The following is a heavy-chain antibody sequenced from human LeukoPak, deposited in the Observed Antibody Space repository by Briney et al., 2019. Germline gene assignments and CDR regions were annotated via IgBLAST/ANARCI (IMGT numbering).Heavy chain of an antibody. D-gene: IGHD4-17*01. J-gene: IGHJ4*02. CDR1: GFTFSSYS. V-gene: IGHV3-48*04. Sequence: PGRSLRLSCAASGFTFSSYSMNWVRQAPGKGLEWVSYISSSSSTIYYADSVKGRFTISRDNAKNSLYLQMNSLRAEDTAVYYCARDTDYGDYVGADYWGQGTLVTVSS. CDR2: ISSSSSTI. CDR3: ARDTDYGDYVGADY.